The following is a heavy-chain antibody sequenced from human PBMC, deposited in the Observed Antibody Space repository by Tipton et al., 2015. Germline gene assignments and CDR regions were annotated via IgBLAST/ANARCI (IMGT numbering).Heavy chain of an antibody. CDR2: IYHSGTT. V-gene: IGHV4-38-2*01. D-gene: IGHD4-23*01. Sequence: TLSLTCAVFGYSISSGYYWGWIRQPPGKGLEWIGSIYHSGTTYSNPSLKSRVTISVDTSKNQFSLKLRSVTAPDTAVYYCARARGRHGGLFDSWGQGILVTVSS. CDR3: ARARGRHGGLFDS. CDR1: GYSISSGYY. J-gene: IGHJ4*02.